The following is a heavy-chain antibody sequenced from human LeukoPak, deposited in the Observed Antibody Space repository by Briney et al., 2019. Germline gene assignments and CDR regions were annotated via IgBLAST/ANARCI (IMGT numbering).Heavy chain of an antibody. J-gene: IGHJ5*02. V-gene: IGHV1-8*01. D-gene: IGHD3-10*01. CDR2: MNPDSGNT. CDR1: GYTFTSYD. Sequence: ASVKVPCKASGYTFTSYDINWVRQATGQGLEWMGWMNPDSGNTGYAQKFQGRVTMTSNTSISTAYMELSSLRSDDTAVYYCARVRVRYGSGSLYQKVYWFDPWGQGTLVTVSS. CDR3: ARVRVRYGSGSLYQKVYWFDP.